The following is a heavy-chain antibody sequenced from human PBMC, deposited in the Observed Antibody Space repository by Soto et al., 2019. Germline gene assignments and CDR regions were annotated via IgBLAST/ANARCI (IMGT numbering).Heavy chain of an antibody. J-gene: IGHJ5*02. D-gene: IGHD3-22*01. CDR1: GFTFSKYA. CDR3: VRDQDSRGYSVFNL. CDR2: ISYNGGGT. Sequence: PGGSLRLSCAASGFTFSKYAMTWARQAPGKGLEWVSAISYNGGGTYYVDYVKGRFTVSRDNAKNTLYLQMNSLRAEDTAVYFCVRDQDSRGYSVFNLWGQGAQVTVSS. V-gene: IGHV3-23*01.